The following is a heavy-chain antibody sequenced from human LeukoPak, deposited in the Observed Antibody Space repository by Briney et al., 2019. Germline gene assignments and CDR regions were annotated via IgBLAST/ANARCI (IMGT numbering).Heavy chain of an antibody. CDR2: INPNNGGT. CDR3: ARVLSGSYVDPFDY. V-gene: IGHV1-2*02. D-gene: IGHD3-10*01. Sequence: ASVKVSCKASGYTFTGYYMHWVRQAPGQGLEWVGWINPNNGGTNYAQKFQGRVTMTRDTSISTAYMELSRLRSDDTAVYYCARVLSGSYVDPFDYWGQGTLVTVSS. CDR1: GYTFTGYY. J-gene: IGHJ4*02.